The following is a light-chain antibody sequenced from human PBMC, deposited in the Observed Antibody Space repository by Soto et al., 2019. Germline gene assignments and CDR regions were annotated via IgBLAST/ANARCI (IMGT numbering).Light chain of an antibody. CDR3: QQYNNWPPIT. V-gene: IGKV3D-15*01. J-gene: IGKJ5*01. Sequence: EIVLTQSPATLSSSPGERATLPCRSSQSIDTYLAWYQQRPGQAPRLLIYDASDRATGIPARFSGSGSGTEFTLTISSLQSEDFAVYYCQQYNNWPPITFGQGTRLEIK. CDR2: DAS. CDR1: QSIDTY.